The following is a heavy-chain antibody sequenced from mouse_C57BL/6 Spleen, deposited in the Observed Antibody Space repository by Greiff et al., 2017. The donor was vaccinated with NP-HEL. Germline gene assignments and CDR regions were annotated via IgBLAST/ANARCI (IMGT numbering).Heavy chain of an antibody. J-gene: IGHJ3*01. Sequence: EVQLQQSGPELVKPGASVKISCKASGYTFTDYYMNWVKQSHGKSLEWIGDINPNNGGTSYNQKFKGKATLTVDKSSSTAYMELRSLPSEDSAVYYCAREGTLRRGFAYWGQGTLVTVSA. CDR1: GYTFTDYY. CDR3: AREGTLRRGFAY. D-gene: IGHD2-12*01. V-gene: IGHV1-26*01. CDR2: INPNNGGT.